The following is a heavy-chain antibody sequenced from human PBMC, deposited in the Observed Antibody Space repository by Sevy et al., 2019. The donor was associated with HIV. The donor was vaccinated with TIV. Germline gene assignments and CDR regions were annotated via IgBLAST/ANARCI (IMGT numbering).Heavy chain of an antibody. Sequence: GGSLRLSCAASGFIFSNYPMSWVRHSPGKGLEWVSDISAGGTTTYYADSVEGRFTISRDNSKNPVSLQMNSLGAEDTAIYYCAKRYCSTITCYDDDFWNPYYFYGLDVWGQGISVTVSS. J-gene: IGHJ6*02. V-gene: IGHV3-23*01. CDR3: AKRYCSTITCYDDDFWNPYYFYGLDV. CDR2: ISAGGTTT. D-gene: IGHD2-2*01. CDR1: GFIFSNYP.